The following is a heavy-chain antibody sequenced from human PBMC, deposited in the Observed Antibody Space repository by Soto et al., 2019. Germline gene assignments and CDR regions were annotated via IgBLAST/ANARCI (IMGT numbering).Heavy chain of an antibody. CDR2: IYWDDDK. J-gene: IGHJ4*02. D-gene: IGHD3-10*01. CDR1: GFSLSTSGVG. CDR3: AHRLSRTPASGSGSWGPYYFDY. Sequence: QITLKESGPTLVKPTQTLTLTCTFSGFSLSTSGVGVGWIRQPPGKALEWLALIYWDDDKRYSPSLKSRLTITKDTSKNQVVLTMTSMEPVDTATYYCAHRLSRTPASGSGSWGPYYFDYWGQGTLVTVSS. V-gene: IGHV2-5*02.